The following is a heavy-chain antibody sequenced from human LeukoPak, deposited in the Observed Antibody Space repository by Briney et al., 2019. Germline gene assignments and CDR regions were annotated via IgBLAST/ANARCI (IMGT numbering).Heavy chain of an antibody. D-gene: IGHD3-22*01. CDR3: ARPYYYDSRIDP. V-gene: IGHV4-30-4*01. Sequence: SQTLSLTCTVSGGSISSGDYYWSWIRQPPGKGLEWIAYMYYSGSTYYNPSLKSRVTMSADTSKNQLSLKLSSVTAADTAVSYCARPYYYDSRIDPWGQGILVSVSS. J-gene: IGHJ5*02. CDR2: MYYSGST. CDR1: GGSISSGDYY.